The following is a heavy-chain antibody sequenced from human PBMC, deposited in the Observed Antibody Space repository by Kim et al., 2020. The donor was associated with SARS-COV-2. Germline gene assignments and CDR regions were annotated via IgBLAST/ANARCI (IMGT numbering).Heavy chain of an antibody. D-gene: IGHD3-3*01. CDR2: IIPIFGTA. CDR1: GGTFSSYA. V-gene: IGHV1-69*13. Sequence: SVKVSCKASGGTFSSYAISWVRQAPGQGLEWMGGIIPIFGTANYAQKFQGRVTITADESTSTAYMELSSLRSEDTAVYYCARRNYYDFWSGYPGSYYYYGMDVWGQGTTVTV. J-gene: IGHJ6*02. CDR3: ARRNYYDFWSGYPGSYYYYGMDV.